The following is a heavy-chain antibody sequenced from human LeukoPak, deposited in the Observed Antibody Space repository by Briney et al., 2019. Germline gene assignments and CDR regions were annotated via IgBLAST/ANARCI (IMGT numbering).Heavy chain of an antibody. CDR3: ARIDYGDTFDY. J-gene: IGHJ4*02. CDR1: GYTFTGYY. V-gene: IGHV1-2*02. CDR2: INPNSGGT. Sequence: GASVKVSCKASGYTFTGYYMHWVRQAPGQGLEWMGWINPNSGGTNYAQKFQGRVTMTRDTSTSTVYMELSSLRSEDTAVYYCARIDYGDTFDYWGQGTLVTVSS. D-gene: IGHD4-17*01.